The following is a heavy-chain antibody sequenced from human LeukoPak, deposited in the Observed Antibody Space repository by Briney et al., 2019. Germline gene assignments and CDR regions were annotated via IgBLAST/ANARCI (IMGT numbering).Heavy chain of an antibody. Sequence: SETLSLTCTVSGGSISSYYWSWIRQPPGKGLEWIGYIYYSGSTNYNPSLKSRVTISVDTSKNQFSLKLSSVTAADTAVYYRAGGIAVAGIPSWGQGTLVTVSS. V-gene: IGHV4-59*01. D-gene: IGHD6-19*01. CDR2: IYYSGST. CDR1: GGSISSYY. J-gene: IGHJ5*02. CDR3: AGGIAVAGIPS.